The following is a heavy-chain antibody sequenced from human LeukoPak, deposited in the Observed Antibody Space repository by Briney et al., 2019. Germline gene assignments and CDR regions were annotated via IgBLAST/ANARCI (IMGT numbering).Heavy chain of an antibody. Sequence: GGSLRLSCAASGFTFSSYWMSWVRQAPGKGLEWVAMIKQDGSEKYYVDSVKGRFTISRDNAENSLHLQMNSLRAEDTAVYFCAKSHPTGYYPYYFDYWGQGTLVTVSS. CDR1: GFTFSSYW. J-gene: IGHJ4*02. CDR3: AKSHPTGYYPYYFDY. V-gene: IGHV3-7*05. D-gene: IGHD3-9*01. CDR2: IKQDGSEK.